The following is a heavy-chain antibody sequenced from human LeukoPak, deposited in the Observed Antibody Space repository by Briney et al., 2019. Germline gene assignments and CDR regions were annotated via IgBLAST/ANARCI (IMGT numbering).Heavy chain of an antibody. Sequence: ASVTLSFTCSAYTFTVYCMHWVWLPHAPGHEWMGWINPNSGGTNYAQKFQGRVTMTRDTSISTAYMELSRLRSDDTAVYYCARAYYYGSGSGNNWFDPWGQGTLVTVSS. CDR3: ARAYYYGSGSGNNWFDP. CDR1: AYTFTVYC. V-gene: IGHV1-2*02. D-gene: IGHD3-10*01. J-gene: IGHJ5*02. CDR2: INPNSGGT.